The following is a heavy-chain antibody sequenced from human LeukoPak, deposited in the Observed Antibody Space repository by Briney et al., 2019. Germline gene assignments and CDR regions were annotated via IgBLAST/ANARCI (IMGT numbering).Heavy chain of an antibody. Sequence: PSETLSHTCAVYGGSFSGYYWGWIRQPPGKGLEWIGSIYYSGSTYYNPSLKSRVTISVDTSKNQFSLKLSSVTAADTAVYYCARRASIPAAIRASYYYYYMDVWGKGTTVTVSS. V-gene: IGHV4-39*01. CDR2: IYYSGST. CDR3: ARRASIPAAIRASYYYYYMDV. J-gene: IGHJ6*03. CDR1: GGSFSGYY. D-gene: IGHD2-2*02.